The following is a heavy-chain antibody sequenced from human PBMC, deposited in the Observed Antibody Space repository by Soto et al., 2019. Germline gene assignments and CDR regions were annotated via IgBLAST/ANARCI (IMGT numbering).Heavy chain of an antibody. CDR2: IYWDDSK. Sequence: QITLKESGPTLVKPTQTLTLTCSFSGFSLSTNGVGVGWIRQPPGKALEWLALIYWDDSKHYSPSLNSRLTITKDTSRNLVVLTMTNMHPVDTATYYCAKQGGGDYILGYWGQGTLVTVSS. V-gene: IGHV2-5*02. CDR3: AKQGGGDYILGY. D-gene: IGHD4-17*01. CDR1: GFSLSTNGVG. J-gene: IGHJ4*02.